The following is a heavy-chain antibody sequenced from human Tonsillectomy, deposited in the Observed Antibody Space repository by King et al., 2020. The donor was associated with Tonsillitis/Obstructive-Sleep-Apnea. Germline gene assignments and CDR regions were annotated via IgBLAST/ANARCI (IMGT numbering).Heavy chain of an antibody. V-gene: IGHV2-5*02. CDR3: AQEYASSSGPGY. Sequence: TLKESGPALVKPTQTLTLTCTVSGFSVSSSGTGVGWIRPPPGKALEWLALIYWDDDQCYSPDLRSRLAITKDNSKNQVTLTMTNMDPVDTATYYCAQEYASSSGPGYWGQGTLVTVSS. CDR2: IYWDDDQ. CDR1: GFSVSSSGTG. J-gene: IGHJ4*02. D-gene: IGHD2-8*01.